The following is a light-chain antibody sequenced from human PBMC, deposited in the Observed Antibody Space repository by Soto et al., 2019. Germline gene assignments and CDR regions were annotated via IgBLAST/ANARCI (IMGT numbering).Light chain of an antibody. CDR2: EVS. V-gene: IGLV2-14*01. Sequence: QSALTQPASVSGPPGQSITISCTGSSSDVGGYDYVSWYQQHPGKAPKLMIYEVSNRPSGVSNRFSGSKSGNTASLTISGLQAEDEADYYCCSYTGSLTLLFGGGTKVTVL. J-gene: IGLJ2*01. CDR1: SSDVGGYDY. CDR3: CSYTGSLTLL.